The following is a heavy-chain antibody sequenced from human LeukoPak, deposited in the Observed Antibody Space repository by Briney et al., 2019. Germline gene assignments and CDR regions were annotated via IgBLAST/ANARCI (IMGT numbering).Heavy chain of an antibody. CDR2: IKHDGSEK. J-gene: IGHJ5*02. D-gene: IGHD3-10*01. V-gene: IGHV3-7*01. CDR3: ARRLGLGFGEYSNNWFDP. Sequence: SGGSLRLSCAASGFTFINAWMAWVRQAPGKGLEWVANIKHDGSEKYYVDSVKGRLTISRDNAKNSLYLQMNSLRAEDTAVYYCARRLGLGFGEYSNNWFDPWGQGTLVTVSS. CDR1: GFTFINAW.